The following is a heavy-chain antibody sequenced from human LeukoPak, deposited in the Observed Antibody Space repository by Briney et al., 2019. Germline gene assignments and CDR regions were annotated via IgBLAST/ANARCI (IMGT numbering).Heavy chain of an antibody. CDR3: ARADSLYYDSSGGYFDY. V-gene: IGHV1-46*01. CDR2: INPSGGST. D-gene: IGHD3-22*01. CDR1: GYTFTSYY. J-gene: IGHJ4*02. Sequence: ASVKVSCKATGYTFTSYYIHWVRQAPGQGLEWMGIINPSGGSTSYAQKFQGRVTMTRDTSTSTVYMELSSLRSEDTAVYYCARADSLYYDSSGGYFDYWGQGTLVTVSS.